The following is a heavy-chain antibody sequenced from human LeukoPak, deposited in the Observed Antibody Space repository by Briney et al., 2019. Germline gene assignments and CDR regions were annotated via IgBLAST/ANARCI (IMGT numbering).Heavy chain of an antibody. CDR1: GGSISSSSYC. J-gene: IGHJ5*02. CDR2: IYYSGST. CDR3: ARRVVAATPTYNWFDP. D-gene: IGHD2-15*01. V-gene: IGHV4-39*06. Sequence: PSETLSLNCTVSGGSISSSSYCWGWIRQPPGKELEWIGSIYYSGSTYYNPSLKSRVTISVDTSKNQFPLKLSSVTAADTAVYYCARRVVAATPTYNWFDPWGQGTLVTVSS.